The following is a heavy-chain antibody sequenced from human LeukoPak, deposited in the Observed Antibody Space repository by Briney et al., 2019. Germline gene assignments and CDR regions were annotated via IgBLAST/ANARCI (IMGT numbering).Heavy chain of an antibody. CDR1: GGTFSSYA. CDR3: ARARSLTYYFDY. CDR2: IIPIFGTA. J-gene: IGHJ4*02. Sequence: ASVKVSCKASGGTFSSYAISWVRQAPGQGLEWMGGIIPIFGTANYAQKFQGRVTITADESTSTAYMELSSLRSEDTAVYYCARARSLTYYFDYWGQGTLVTVSS. V-gene: IGHV1-69*13. D-gene: IGHD4/OR15-4a*01.